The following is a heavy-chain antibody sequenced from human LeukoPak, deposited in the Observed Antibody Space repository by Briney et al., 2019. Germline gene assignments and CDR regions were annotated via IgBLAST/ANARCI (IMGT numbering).Heavy chain of an antibody. CDR1: GFTFNDYS. J-gene: IGHJ4*02. CDR3: ARDFFSYGL. CDR2: ISNGGGTI. D-gene: IGHD5-18*01. V-gene: IGHV3-48*04. Sequence: GGSLRLSCAASGFTFNDYSMNWVRQAPGKGLEWVSYISNGGGTIYYADSVRGRFTIFRDNDKNSLYLEMNNLRAEDTAVYYCARDFFSYGLWGQGTLVTVSS.